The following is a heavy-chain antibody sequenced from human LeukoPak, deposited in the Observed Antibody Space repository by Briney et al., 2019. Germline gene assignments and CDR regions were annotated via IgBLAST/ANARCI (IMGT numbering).Heavy chain of an antibody. D-gene: IGHD6-19*01. Sequence: GGSLRLSCAASGFTFDDYAMHWVRQAPGKGLEWVSGISWNSGSIGYADSVKGRFTISRDNAKNSLYLQMNSLRAEDTALYYCAKDNGPSLAGSGWYLEGWGEYYFDYWGQGTLVTVSS. V-gene: IGHV3-9*01. CDR1: GFTFDDYA. J-gene: IGHJ4*02. CDR2: ISWNSGSI. CDR3: AKDNGPSLAGSGWYLEGWGEYYFDY.